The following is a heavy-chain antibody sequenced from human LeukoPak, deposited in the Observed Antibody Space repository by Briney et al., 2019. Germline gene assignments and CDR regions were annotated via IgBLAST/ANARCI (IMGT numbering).Heavy chain of an antibody. V-gene: IGHV3-7*01. CDR3: ARDFYPINYYGSGSRRNLGYYGMDV. D-gene: IGHD3-10*01. CDR2: IKQDGSEK. Sequence: PGGSLRLSCAASGFTLSSYWMSWVRQAPGKGLEWLANIKQDGSEKYYVDSVKGRFTISRDNAKNSLYLQMNSLRAEDTAVYYCARDFYPINYYGSGSRRNLGYYGMDVWGQGTTVTVSS. J-gene: IGHJ6*02. CDR1: GFTLSSYW.